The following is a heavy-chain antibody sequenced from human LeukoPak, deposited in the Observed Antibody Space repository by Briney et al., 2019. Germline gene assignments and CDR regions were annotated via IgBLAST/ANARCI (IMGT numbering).Heavy chain of an antibody. J-gene: IGHJ5*02. Sequence: SETLSLTCTVSGGSISSSSYYWGWIRQPPGKGLEWIGSIYYSGSTYYNPSLKSRVTISVDTSKNQFSLKLSSVTAADTAVYYCARLLGYCSSTSCPKGPWFDPWGQGTLVTASS. V-gene: IGHV4-39*01. CDR3: ARLLGYCSSTSCPKGPWFDP. CDR1: GGSISSSSYY. D-gene: IGHD2-2*01. CDR2: IYYSGST.